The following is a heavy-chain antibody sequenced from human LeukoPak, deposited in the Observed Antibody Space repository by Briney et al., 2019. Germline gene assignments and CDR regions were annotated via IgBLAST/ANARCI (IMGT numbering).Heavy chain of an antibody. D-gene: IGHD3-22*01. CDR1: GGSISSGGYF. Sequence: SETLSLTCAVSGGSISSGGYFWSWIRQPPGKGLEWIGYIYHSGSTYYNPSLKSRVTISVDRSKNQFSLKLSSVTAADTAVYYCARERSLYDSSGSFDYWGQGTLVTVSS. CDR3: ARERSLYDSSGSFDY. CDR2: IYHSGST. V-gene: IGHV4-30-2*01. J-gene: IGHJ4*02.